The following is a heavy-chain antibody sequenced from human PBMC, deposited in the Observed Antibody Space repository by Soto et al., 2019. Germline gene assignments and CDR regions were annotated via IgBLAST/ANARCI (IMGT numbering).Heavy chain of an antibody. D-gene: IGHD3-10*01. Sequence: SETLSLTCAISGLSISSDYYWGWIRQPPGKGLEWIGSIYHSGSTYYSPSLQSRVTISVDTSKNQFSLKVNSVTAADTAFYYCARVRPATFTWSFAIDYWGQGALVTVYS. CDR3: ARVRPATFTWSFAIDY. J-gene: IGHJ4*02. V-gene: IGHV4-38-2*01. CDR1: GLSISSDYY. CDR2: IYHSGST.